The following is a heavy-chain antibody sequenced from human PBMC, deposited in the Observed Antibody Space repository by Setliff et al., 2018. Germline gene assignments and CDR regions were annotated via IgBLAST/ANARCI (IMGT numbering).Heavy chain of an antibody. J-gene: IGHJ3*02. CDR2: LYPNGNT. V-gene: IGHV4-61*02. Sequence: SETLSLTCTVSGGSISSRSYYWGWIRQPAGKGLEWIGRLYPNGNTNYNPSLKRRVNMSADSSKNNLSLRLKYVTAADTAVYYCAREDWNGNAFDIWGPGTMVTVSS. CDR1: GGSISSRSYY. D-gene: IGHD1-1*01. CDR3: AREDWNGNAFDI.